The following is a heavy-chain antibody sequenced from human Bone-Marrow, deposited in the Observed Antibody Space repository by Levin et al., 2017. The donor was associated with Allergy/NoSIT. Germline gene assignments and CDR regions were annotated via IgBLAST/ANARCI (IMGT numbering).Heavy chain of an antibody. D-gene: IGHD3-16*02. J-gene: IGHJ4*02. CDR2: IFYSGST. V-gene: IGHV4-30-4*02. Sequence: SETLSLTCTVSGGSISSGDNYWSWIRQPPGTGLEWIGYIFYSGSTYYNPSLKSRVTISGDTSKNQFSLNLTSLTAADTAIYYCGRGLAFGGVIGLDSWGQGTLLAVSS. CDR1: GGSISSGDNY. CDR3: GRGLAFGGVIGLDS.